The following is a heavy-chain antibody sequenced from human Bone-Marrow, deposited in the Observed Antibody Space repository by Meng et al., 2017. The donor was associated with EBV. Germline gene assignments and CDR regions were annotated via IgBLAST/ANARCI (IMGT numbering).Heavy chain of an antibody. Sequence: QVHLRESGPGLVKPSGTLSLTCAVSGASIDSSDWWTWVRHAPGKGLEWIGEIHHSGTTNCNPSLESRVTISIDKSDNQFSLKLTSVTAADTAVYYCARGLGGHYPTMEYWGQGTLVTVSS. V-gene: IGHV4-4*02. CDR3: ARGLGGHYPTMEY. CDR2: IHHSGTT. D-gene: IGHD3-22*01. J-gene: IGHJ4*02. CDR1: GASIDSSDW.